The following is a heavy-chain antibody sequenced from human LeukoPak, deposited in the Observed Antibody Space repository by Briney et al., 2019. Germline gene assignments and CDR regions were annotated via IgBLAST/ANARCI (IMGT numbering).Heavy chain of an antibody. CDR1: GGSFGGYY. V-gene: IGHV4-34*01. Sequence: SETLSLTCAVYGGSFGGYYWSWIRQPPGKGLEWIGEINHSGSTNYNPSLKSRVTISVDTSKNQFSLKLSSVTAADTAVYYCASPGYYGDSTGWGQGTLVTVSS. D-gene: IGHD4-17*01. CDR2: INHSGST. CDR3: ASPGYYGDSTG. J-gene: IGHJ4*02.